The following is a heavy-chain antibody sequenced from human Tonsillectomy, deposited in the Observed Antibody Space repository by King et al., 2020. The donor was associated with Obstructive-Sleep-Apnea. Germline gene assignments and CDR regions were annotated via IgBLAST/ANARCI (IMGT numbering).Heavy chain of an antibody. V-gene: IGHV4-39*07. Sequence: QLQESGTGLVKPSETLSRTFTVACGAINSITYSCGWVGQPPGNGLGWNGKFFHSGRHSYYNPSPRSRVTISVDTSKNQFSLRLSYVTAADTAVYYCARWMTHYDSSGEYDAFNLWGQGTLVTVSS. CDR3: ARWMTHYDSSGEYDAFNL. J-gene: IGHJ3*01. D-gene: IGHD3-22*01. CDR2: FFHSGRHS. CDR1: CGAINSITYS.